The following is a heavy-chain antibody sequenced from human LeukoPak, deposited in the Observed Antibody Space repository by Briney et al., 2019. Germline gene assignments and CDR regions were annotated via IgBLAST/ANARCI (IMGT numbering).Heavy chain of an antibody. CDR1: GASISTYNDY. CDR3: ARRRRDGYNNYWYFDF. J-gene: IGHJ2*01. V-gene: IGHV4-39*02. D-gene: IGHD5-24*01. Sequence: PSETLSLACTVSGASISTYNDYWAWIRQPPGKGLEWIGVISYSGSNYYNPSLESRVTISIDTSKNDFSLQVSSVTAADTAVYYCARRRRDGYNNYWYFDFWGRGTLVTVSS. CDR2: ISYSGSN.